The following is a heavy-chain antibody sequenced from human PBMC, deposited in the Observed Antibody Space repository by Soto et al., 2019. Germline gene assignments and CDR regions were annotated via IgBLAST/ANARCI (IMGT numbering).Heavy chain of an antibody. D-gene: IGHD1-1*01. CDR1: GFTFSDYY. Sequence: QVQLVESGGGLVKPGGSLRLSCAASGFTFSDYYMSWIRQAPGKGLEWVSYISSSGSTIYYADSVKGRFTIYRDNAKNSQYVQMNSLRAEDTAVYYCARARYKGIDAFDIWGQGTMVTVSS. V-gene: IGHV3-11*01. J-gene: IGHJ3*02. CDR2: ISSSGSTI. CDR3: ARARYKGIDAFDI.